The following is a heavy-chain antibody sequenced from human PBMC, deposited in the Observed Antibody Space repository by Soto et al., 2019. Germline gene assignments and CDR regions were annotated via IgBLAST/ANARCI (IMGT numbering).Heavy chain of an antibody. CDR1: GFTFSSYA. Sequence: LRLSCAASGFTFSSYAMGWVRQAPWKGLEWVSAISGSGDSTYYADSVKGRFTISRDNSKNTLYLQMNSLRAEDTAVYYCAKGISVVRVNWFDPWGQGTLVTVSS. D-gene: IGHD3-10*01. V-gene: IGHV3-23*01. CDR2: ISGSGDST. J-gene: IGHJ5*02. CDR3: AKGISVVRVNWFDP.